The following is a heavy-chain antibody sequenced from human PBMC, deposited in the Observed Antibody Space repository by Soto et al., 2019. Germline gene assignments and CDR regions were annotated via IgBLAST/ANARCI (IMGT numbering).Heavy chain of an antibody. V-gene: IGHV4-31*03. CDR2: IYYSGST. CDR3: ARDLWFGALGY. Sequence: QVQLQESGPGLVKPSQTLSLTCTVSGGSISSGGYYWSWIRQHPGKGLEWIGYIYYSGSTYYNPSLKSXXTXSXXTSKNQFSLKLSSVTAADTAVYYCARDLWFGALGYWGRGTLVTVSS. J-gene: IGHJ4*02. D-gene: IGHD3-10*01. CDR1: GGSISSGGYY.